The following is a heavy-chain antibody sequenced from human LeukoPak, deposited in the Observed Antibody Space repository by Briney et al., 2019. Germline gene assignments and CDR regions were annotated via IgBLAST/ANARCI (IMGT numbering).Heavy chain of an antibody. D-gene: IGHD3-10*01. J-gene: IGHJ3*02. V-gene: IGHV1-69*13. CDR3: ARVSYYGSGSYNHDAFDI. CDR1: GGTFSSYA. Sequence: SVKVSCKASGGTFSSYAISWVRQAPGQGLEWMGGIIPIFGTANYAQKFQGRVTITADGSTSTAYMELSSLRSEDTAVYYCARVSYYGSGSYNHDAFDIWGQGTMVTVSS. CDR2: IIPIFGTA.